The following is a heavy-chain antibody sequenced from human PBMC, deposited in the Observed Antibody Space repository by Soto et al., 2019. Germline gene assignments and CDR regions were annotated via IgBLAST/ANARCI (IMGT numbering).Heavy chain of an antibody. CDR1: GYTFTSNY. V-gene: IGHV1-46*01. Sequence: ASVKVSCTESGYTFTSNYMHCVRQAPGQGLEWMGIINPSGGSTSYAQKFQGRVTMTRDTSTSTVYMELSSLRSEDTAVYYCASPTRDPGYSLDYWGQGTLVTVSS. CDR2: INPSGGST. J-gene: IGHJ4*02. CDR3: ASPTRDPGYSLDY. D-gene: IGHD5-18*01.